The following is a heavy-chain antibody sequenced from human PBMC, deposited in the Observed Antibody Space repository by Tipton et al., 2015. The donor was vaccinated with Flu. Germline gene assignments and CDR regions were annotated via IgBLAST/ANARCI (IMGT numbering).Heavy chain of an antibody. CDR1: GGSFSGYY. Sequence: TLSLTCAVHGGSFSGYYWSWIRQHPGKGLEWIGYIYYSGLSLYNPSLKSRVTISVDTSKNQFSLKVSSVTAADTAVYYCARHSSSARGWFDPWGQGTLVTVSS. V-gene: IGHV4-59*08. D-gene: IGHD3-10*01. CDR2: IYYSGLS. J-gene: IGHJ5*02. CDR3: ARHSSSARGWFDP.